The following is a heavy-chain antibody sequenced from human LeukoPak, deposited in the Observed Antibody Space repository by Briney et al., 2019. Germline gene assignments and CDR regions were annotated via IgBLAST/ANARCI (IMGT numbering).Heavy chain of an antibody. CDR3: ARGSGDYENDH. Sequence: PGGSLRLSCAASGFTFSRSEMNWVRQAPGKGLEWVSYISSSGSTIYYADSVKGRFTVPRDNAKNSLYLQMNSLRAEDTAVYFCARGSGDYENDHWGQGTLVTVSS. V-gene: IGHV3-48*03. D-gene: IGHD4-17*01. CDR2: ISSSGSTI. CDR1: GFTFSRSE. J-gene: IGHJ4*02.